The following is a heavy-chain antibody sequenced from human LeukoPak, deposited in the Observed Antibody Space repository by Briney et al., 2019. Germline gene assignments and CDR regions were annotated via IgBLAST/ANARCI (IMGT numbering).Heavy chain of an antibody. CDR3: TSRSHMFGGAFDI. CDR2: IKSKTDGGTT. V-gene: IGHV3-15*01. Sequence: AGSLTLSCAASGFTCSNDGMSGVRRAPGMGLEWVGRIKSKTDGGTTDYAEPVKTRFTISRDDSKNTLSLQMNSLKTEDTAVYYCTSRSHMFGGAFDIWGQGTMVTVSS. D-gene: IGHD3-16*01. J-gene: IGHJ3*02. CDR1: GFTCSNDG.